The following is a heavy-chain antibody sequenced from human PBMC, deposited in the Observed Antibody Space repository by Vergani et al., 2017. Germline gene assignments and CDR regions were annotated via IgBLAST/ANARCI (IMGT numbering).Heavy chain of an antibody. V-gene: IGHV3-23*01. CDR3: AKVFCSTSFPYGGGSFDV. D-gene: IGHD2-2*01. J-gene: IGHJ3*01. Sequence: QLLESGGGLIQPGGSLRLSCAASEVTFNSYAMNWVRQAPGKGLEWVSGINNNGGSTYYADSVKGRFTIARDNSKTTLYLQMTDLRAEDTATYYCAKVFCSTSFPYGGGSFDVGVHGTMVTVSS. CDR1: EVTFNSYA. CDR2: INNNGGST.